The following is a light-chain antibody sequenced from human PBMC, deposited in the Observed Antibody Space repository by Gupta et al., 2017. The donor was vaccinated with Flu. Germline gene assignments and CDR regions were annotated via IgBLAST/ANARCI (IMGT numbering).Light chain of an antibody. Sequence: SYDLTQPPSVSVSPGQTASIPCSGNKLGDKYISWYQQKPGQSPVLVIYQDTERPSGIPERFSGSNSGNTATLTISGTQSIDEADYFCQAWDRSTYVFGTGTKVTVL. CDR3: QAWDRSTYV. V-gene: IGLV3-1*01. CDR2: QDT. CDR1: KLGDKY. J-gene: IGLJ1*01.